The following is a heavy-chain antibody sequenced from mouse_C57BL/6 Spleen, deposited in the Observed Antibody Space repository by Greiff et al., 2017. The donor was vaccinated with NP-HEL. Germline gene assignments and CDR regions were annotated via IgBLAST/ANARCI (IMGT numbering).Heavy chain of an antibody. CDR2: INYDGSST. J-gene: IGHJ2*01. D-gene: IGHD2-1*01. CDR1: GFTFSDYY. CDR3: ARGGGNYQYYFDY. V-gene: IGHV5-16*01. Sequence: EVMLVESEGGLVQPGSSMKLSCTASGFTFSDYYMAWVRQVPEKGLEWVANINYDGSSTYYLDSLKSRFIISRDNAKNILYLQMSRLKSEDTATYYCARGGGNYQYYFDYWGQGTTLTVSS.